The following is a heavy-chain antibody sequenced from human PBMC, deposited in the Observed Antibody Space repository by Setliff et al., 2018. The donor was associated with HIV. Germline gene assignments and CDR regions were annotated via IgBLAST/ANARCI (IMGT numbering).Heavy chain of an antibody. CDR1: GGTFGASG. V-gene: IGHV1-69*04. J-gene: IGHJ6*04. Sequence: GASVKVSCKASGGTFGASGINWVRQAPGQGFEWMGTIILALNVIKYAQKFQGRVTITADESARTAFMEMRSLRSDDTAIYYCASGIRGLIRTDYYYEMEVWGKGTTVTVSS. CDR2: IILALNVI. D-gene: IGHD3-10*01. CDR3: ASGIRGLIRTDYYYEMEV.